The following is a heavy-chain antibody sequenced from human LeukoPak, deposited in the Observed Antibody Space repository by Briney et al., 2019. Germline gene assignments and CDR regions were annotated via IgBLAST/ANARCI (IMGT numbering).Heavy chain of an antibody. D-gene: IGHD4-17*01. Sequence: PSQTLSLTCAVSGGSLSSYYWTWIRQPPGKGLEWIGYIYYTGSTSYNPSLKSRVTISVQTSKNQFSLKLSSVTAADTAVYYCARGLNRNDYGDYGYWGQGTLVTVSS. J-gene: IGHJ4*02. V-gene: IGHV4-59*01. CDR3: ARGLNRNDYGDYGY. CDR1: GGSLSSYY. CDR2: IYYTGST.